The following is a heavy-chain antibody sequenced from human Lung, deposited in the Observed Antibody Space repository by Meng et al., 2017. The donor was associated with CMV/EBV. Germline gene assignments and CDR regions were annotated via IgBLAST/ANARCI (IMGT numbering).Heavy chain of an antibody. CDR1: GYTFTSYY. D-gene: IGHD3-3*01. CDR2: INPSGGST. V-gene: IGHV1-46*01. CDR3: ARVRNERIAIFGVITRGALDI. J-gene: IGHJ3*02. Sequence: ASVKVSCKASGYTFTSYYMHWVRQAPGQGLEWMGIINPSGGSTSYAQKFQGRVTMTRDTSTSTVYMELSSLRSEDTAVYYCARVRNERIAIFGVITRGALDIWGQGTTVTVSS.